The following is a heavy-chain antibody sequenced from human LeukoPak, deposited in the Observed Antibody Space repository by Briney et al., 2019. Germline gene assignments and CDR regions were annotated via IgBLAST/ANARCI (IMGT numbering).Heavy chain of an antibody. J-gene: IGHJ6*02. Sequence: GGSLRLSCAASGFTFSSYGMHWVRQAPGKGLEWVAVISYDGSNKYYADSVKGRFTISRDNSKNTLYLQMNSLRAEDTAVYYCAKDLSHDYGDYSLYYGMDVWGQGTTVTVSS. CDR1: GFTFSSYG. CDR3: AKDLSHDYGDYSLYYGMDV. V-gene: IGHV3-30*18. CDR2: ISYDGSNK. D-gene: IGHD4-17*01.